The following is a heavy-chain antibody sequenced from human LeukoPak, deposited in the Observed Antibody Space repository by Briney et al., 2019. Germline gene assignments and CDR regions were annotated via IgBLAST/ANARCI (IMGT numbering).Heavy chain of an antibody. D-gene: IGHD3-22*01. V-gene: IGHV4-38-2*02. Sequence: SETLSLTCTVSGYSISSGYYWGWIRQPPGKGLEWIGSIYHSGSTYYNPSLKSRVTISVDTSKNQFSLKLSSVTAADTAVYYCARDDNYYDSSGYYRAFDIWGQGTMVTVSS. CDR3: ARDDNYYDSSGYYRAFDI. J-gene: IGHJ3*02. CDR1: GYSISSGYY. CDR2: IYHSGST.